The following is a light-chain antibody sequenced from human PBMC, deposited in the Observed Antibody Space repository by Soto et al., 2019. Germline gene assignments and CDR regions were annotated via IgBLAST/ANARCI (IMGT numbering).Light chain of an antibody. CDR3: TSYAGSNDLGV. CDR2: EVS. V-gene: IGLV2-8*01. Sequence: QSALTQPPSASGSPGQSVTISCTGTSSDVGGYNYVSWSQQHPGKAPKRMIYEVSNRPSGVPERCTGSKSGNTASLTVSGLQAEAEADYYCTSYAGSNDLGVFGGGTQLTVL. CDR1: SSDVGGYNY. J-gene: IGLJ3*02.